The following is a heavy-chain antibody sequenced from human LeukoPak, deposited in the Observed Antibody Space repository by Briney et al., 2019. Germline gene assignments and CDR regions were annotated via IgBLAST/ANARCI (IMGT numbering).Heavy chain of an antibody. Sequence: PGRSLRLSCAASGFTLSSYGMHWVRQCPGKGLEWVAVIWYDGSNKHYADSVKGRFTISRDNSKNTLYLQMNSLRAEDTAVYYCAREGNSGYDWNYWGQGTLVTVSS. CDR2: IWYDGSNK. J-gene: IGHJ4*02. CDR1: GFTLSSYG. V-gene: IGHV3-33*01. D-gene: IGHD5-12*01. CDR3: AREGNSGYDWNY.